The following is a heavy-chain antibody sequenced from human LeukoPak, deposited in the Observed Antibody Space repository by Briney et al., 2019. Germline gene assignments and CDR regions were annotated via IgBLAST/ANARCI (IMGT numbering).Heavy chain of an antibody. J-gene: IGHJ4*02. CDR1: GLTFSSYW. CDR3: ARGDKGEVVPAVAHDY. V-gene: IGHV3-74*01. CDR2: INSDGSST. D-gene: IGHD2-2*01. Sequence: GGSLRPSCAPSGLTFSSYWMHWVRQAPGKGLVWVSRINSDGSSTSYADSVKGRFTISRDNAKNTLYLQMNSLRAENTAVYYCARGDKGEVVPAVAHDYWGQGTLVTVSS.